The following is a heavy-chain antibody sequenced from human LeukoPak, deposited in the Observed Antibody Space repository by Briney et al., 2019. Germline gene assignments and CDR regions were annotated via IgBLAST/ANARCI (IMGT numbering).Heavy chain of an antibody. CDR2: ISSSSSYI. J-gene: IGHJ6*02. D-gene: IGHD3-16*01. V-gene: IGHV3-21*01. Sequence: GGSLRLSCAASGFSFSSYSMNWVRQAPGKGLEWVSSISSSSSYIYYADSVKGRFTISRDSAKNSLYLQMNSLRAEDTAVYYCARDWDYGMDVWGQGTTVTVSS. CDR1: GFSFSSYS. CDR3: ARDWDYGMDV.